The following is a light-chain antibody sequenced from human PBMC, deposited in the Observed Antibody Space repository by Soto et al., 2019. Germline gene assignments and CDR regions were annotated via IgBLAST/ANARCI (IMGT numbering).Light chain of an antibody. J-gene: IGKJ3*01. Sequence: IQMTQSPSSLSASVGDRVTISFRASQAIGTALGWYQQKPGKAPKRLIYAASSLQSGAPPRFRGSGSGTDFTLTIRNLQPGDFATYFCLQHYSYPRTFGHGTKVDIK. CDR2: AAS. V-gene: IGKV1-17*02. CDR3: LQHYSYPRT. CDR1: QAIGTA.